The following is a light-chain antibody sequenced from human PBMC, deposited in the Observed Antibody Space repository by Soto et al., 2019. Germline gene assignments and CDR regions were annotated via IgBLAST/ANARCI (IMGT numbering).Light chain of an antibody. CDR2: EVT. J-gene: IGLJ2*01. Sequence: QSALTQPASVSGSPGQSITISCTGTRSDVGRYNYVSWYQQHPGKAPKLLIYEVTYRPSGVSTRFSASKSGSTASLTISGIQAEDEADYYCSSHSTTSSPHVLFGGGTKLTVL. CDR3: SSHSTTSSPHVL. CDR1: RSDVGRYNY. V-gene: IGLV2-14*01.